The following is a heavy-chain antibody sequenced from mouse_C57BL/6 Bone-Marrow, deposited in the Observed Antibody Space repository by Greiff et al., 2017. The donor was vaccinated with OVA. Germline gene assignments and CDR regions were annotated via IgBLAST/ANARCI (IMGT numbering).Heavy chain of an antibody. J-gene: IGHJ1*03. CDR3: ARTVRGYWYFDV. V-gene: IGHV5-4*01. D-gene: IGHD1-1*01. Sequence: EVQLVESGGGLVKPGGSLKLSCAASGFTFSSYAMSWVRQTPEKRLEWVATISDGGSYTYYPDNVKGRFTISRDNAKNNLYLQMSHLKSEDTAMYYCARTVRGYWYFDVWGTGTTVTVSS. CDR2: ISDGGSYT. CDR1: GFTFSSYA.